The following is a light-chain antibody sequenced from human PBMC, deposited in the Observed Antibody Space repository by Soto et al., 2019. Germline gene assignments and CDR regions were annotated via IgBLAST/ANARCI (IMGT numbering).Light chain of an antibody. CDR1: QGISSF. V-gene: IGKV1-12*01. CDR2: TAS. Sequence: DIQMTQSQSSVSASVGDRVTITCRASQGISSFLAWYQQKPGKAPNLLIHTASSLQSGVPSRFSGSGSGTDFTLTISSLQPEDFATYYCQQANRFPLTFGGGTKVEIK. J-gene: IGKJ4*01. CDR3: QQANRFPLT.